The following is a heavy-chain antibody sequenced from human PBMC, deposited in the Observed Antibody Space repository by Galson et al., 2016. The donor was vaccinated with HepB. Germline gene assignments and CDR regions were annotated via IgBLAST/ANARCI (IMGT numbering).Heavy chain of an antibody. Sequence: TLSLTCTVSGASISSDYHFWSWIRQHPGKGLEWIRYIFYSGNTYYNPSLKSRVTESADTSKNQFSLKLSSVTAADTAIYYCARQPYGDYVNWLDPWGQGTLVTVSS. V-gene: IGHV4-30-4*08. CDR1: GASISSDYHF. J-gene: IGHJ5*02. D-gene: IGHD4-17*01. CDR3: ARQPYGDYVNWLDP. CDR2: IFYSGNT.